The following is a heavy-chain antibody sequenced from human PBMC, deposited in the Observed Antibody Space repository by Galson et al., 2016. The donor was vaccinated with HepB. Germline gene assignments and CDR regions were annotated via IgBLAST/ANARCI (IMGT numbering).Heavy chain of an antibody. D-gene: IGHD1-26*01. CDR1: GFTFGDYA. J-gene: IGHJ4*02. CDR3: ARCMFTVGSFLAGQY. V-gene: IGHV3-49*03. Sequence: SLRLSCAASGFTFGDYAMSWFRQAPGKGLEWVGFIRTKSYGGSPEYAASGKGRFSISRDDSKRITYMQMNSLKNEDTAVYYGARCMFTVGSFLAGQYWGQGTLVSVSS. CDR2: IRTKSYGGSP.